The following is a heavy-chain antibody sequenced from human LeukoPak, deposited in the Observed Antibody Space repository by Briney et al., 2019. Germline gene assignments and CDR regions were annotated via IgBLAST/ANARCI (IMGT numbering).Heavy chain of an antibody. CDR1: GGSISSYY. CDR2: IYYSGST. CDR3: ARKAAGDYDILTGYPLNPPHYYYMDV. D-gene: IGHD3-9*01. V-gene: IGHV4-59*01. J-gene: IGHJ6*03. Sequence: SETLSLTCTVSGGSISSYYWSWIRQPPGKGLEWIGYIYYSGSTNYNPSLKSRVTISVDTSKNQFSLKLSSVTAADTAVYYCARKAAGDYDILTGYPLNPPHYYYMDVWGKGTTVTVSS.